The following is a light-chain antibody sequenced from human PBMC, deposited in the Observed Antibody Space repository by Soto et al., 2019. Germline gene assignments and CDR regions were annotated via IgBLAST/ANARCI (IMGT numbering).Light chain of an antibody. J-gene: IGLJ1*01. CDR1: SSNIGGNA. CDR3: AAWDDSLNGRYV. V-gene: IGLV1-44*01. Sequence: QSVLTQPPSASGTPGPRVTISCSGSSSNIGGNAVNWYQQLPGTAPKLLIYSNNQRPSGVPDRFSGSKSGTSASLAISGLQSEDEADYYCAAWDDSLNGRYVFGTGTKLTVL. CDR2: SNN.